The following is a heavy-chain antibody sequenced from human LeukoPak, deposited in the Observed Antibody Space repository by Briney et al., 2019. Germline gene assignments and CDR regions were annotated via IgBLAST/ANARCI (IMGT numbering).Heavy chain of an antibody. CDR1: GGTFSSYA. D-gene: IGHD6-6*01. Sequence: GASVKVSCKASGGTFSSYAISWVRQAPGQGLEWMGGIIPIFGTANYAQKFQGRVTITADESTSTAYMELSSLRSEDTAVYYCAREPYSSSLQHPGAWGYYFDYWGQGTLVTVSS. V-gene: IGHV1-69*13. J-gene: IGHJ4*02. CDR3: AREPYSSSLQHPGAWGYYFDY. CDR2: IIPIFGTA.